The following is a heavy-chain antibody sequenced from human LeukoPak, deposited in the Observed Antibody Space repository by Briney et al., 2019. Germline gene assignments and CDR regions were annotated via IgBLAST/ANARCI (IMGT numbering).Heavy chain of an antibody. D-gene: IGHD5-12*01. Sequence: SQTLSLTCAISGDSVSSNSAAWNWIRQSPSRGLEWLGRTYYRSKWYNDYAVSVKSRITINPDISKNQFSLQLNSVTPEDTAVYYCARDLRGYGDYGLYLDYWAQGTLVTVSS. CDR2: TYYRSKWYN. CDR3: ARDLRGYGDYGLYLDY. J-gene: IGHJ4*02. V-gene: IGHV6-1*01. CDR1: GDSVSSNSAA.